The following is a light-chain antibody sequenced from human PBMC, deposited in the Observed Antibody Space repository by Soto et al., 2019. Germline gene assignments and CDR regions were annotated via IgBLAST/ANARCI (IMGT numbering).Light chain of an antibody. V-gene: IGKV1-12*01. CDR1: QTISTY. J-gene: IGKJ1*01. CDR3: QQANAFPLA. Sequence: DIQMTQSPSSVSASVGDRVTITCRASQTISTYLVWYQQQPGKAPNLLISEASSLQSGVPSRFSGSGSGTDFTLTITSLQPEDFATYYCQQANAFPLAFGQGTKVEIK. CDR2: EAS.